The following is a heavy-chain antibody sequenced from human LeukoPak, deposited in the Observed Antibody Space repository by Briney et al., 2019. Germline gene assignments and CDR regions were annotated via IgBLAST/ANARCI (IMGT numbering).Heavy chain of an antibody. D-gene: IGHD2-21*02. V-gene: IGHV3-11*01. CDR3: AKGRWVTAIDYKNV. CDR1: GFTFSIYY. J-gene: IGHJ6*03. Sequence: GGSLRLSCVASGFTFSIYYMGWIRQAPGKGLEWVSYISVSSIYMYYTDSVKGRFTISRDNAKNSLYMQMNRLRAENTDLYYCAKGRWVTAIDYKNVWGKGTTVTVSS. CDR2: ISVSSIYM.